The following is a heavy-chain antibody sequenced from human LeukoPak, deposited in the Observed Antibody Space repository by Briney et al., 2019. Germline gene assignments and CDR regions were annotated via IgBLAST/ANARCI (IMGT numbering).Heavy chain of an antibody. J-gene: IGHJ6*03. CDR1: GFTFSSYE. CDR3: AREISTDTAMVLYYYYYYMDV. D-gene: IGHD5-18*01. Sequence: GGSLRLSCAASGFTFSSYEMNWVRQAPGKGLEWVSKIDYGGGTIYYADSVKGRFTMSRDNAKNSLYPQMNSLRAEDTAVYYCAREISTDTAMVLYYYYYYMDVWGKGTTVTVSS. CDR2: IDYGGGTI. V-gene: IGHV3-48*03.